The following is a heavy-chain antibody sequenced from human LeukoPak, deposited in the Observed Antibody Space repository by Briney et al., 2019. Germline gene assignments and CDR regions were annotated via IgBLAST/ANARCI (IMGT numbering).Heavy chain of an antibody. CDR3: AGRGYSYGAFDY. D-gene: IGHD5-18*01. CDR2: TSSDGNGK. V-gene: IGHV3-30*04. Sequence: PGRSLRLSCAVSGFTLSNYAMHWVRQAPGKGLEWVASTSSDGNGKYYADSVKGRFTISRDISKNTLYLQMNSLGTDDTAVYYCAGRGYSYGAFDYWGQGTLVTVSS. J-gene: IGHJ4*02. CDR1: GFTLSNYA.